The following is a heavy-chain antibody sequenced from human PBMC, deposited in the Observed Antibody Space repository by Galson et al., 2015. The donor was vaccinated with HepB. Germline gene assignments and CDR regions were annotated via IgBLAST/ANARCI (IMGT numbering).Heavy chain of an antibody. Sequence: SVKVSCKASGYTFTSYGISWVRQAPGQGLEWMGWISAYNGNTNYAQKLQGRVTMTTDTSTSTAYMELRSLRSDDTAVYYCARRPPAAKTLYSCYGIEVWGQGTTVPVPS. CDR3: ARRPPAAKTLYSCYGIEV. D-gene: IGHD2-2*01. V-gene: IGHV1-18*04. CDR1: GYTFTSYG. J-gene: IGHJ6*02. CDR2: ISAYNGNT.